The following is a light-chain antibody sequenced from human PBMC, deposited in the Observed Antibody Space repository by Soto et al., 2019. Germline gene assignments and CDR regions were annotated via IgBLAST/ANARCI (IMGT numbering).Light chain of an antibody. CDR1: QGISNN. CDR3: QQYYSYPYT. Sequence: DLQMTQSPSSLSASVGDRVTITCRATQGISNNLAWLQQKPGKAPKSLIYAASSVQSGAPSKFGGSRSGTDFSLTISSLQPEDFATDYWQQYYSYPYTFGQGTKLEIK. V-gene: IGKV1-16*02. CDR2: AAS. J-gene: IGKJ2*01.